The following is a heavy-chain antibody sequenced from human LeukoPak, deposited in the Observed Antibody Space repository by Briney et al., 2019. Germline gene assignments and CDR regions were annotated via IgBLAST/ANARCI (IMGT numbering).Heavy chain of an antibody. V-gene: IGHV4-61*02. D-gene: IGHD4-23*01. Sequence: SETLSLTCTVSGGSISSGTYYWTWIRQPAGKGLEWIGRIYTSGSTNYNPSLKSRVTISVDTSKNQFSLKLSSVTAADTAVYYCVYGGNSHYYYYMDVWGKGTTVTISS. CDR2: IYTSGST. CDR1: GGSISSGTYY. J-gene: IGHJ6*03. CDR3: VYGGNSHYYYYMDV.